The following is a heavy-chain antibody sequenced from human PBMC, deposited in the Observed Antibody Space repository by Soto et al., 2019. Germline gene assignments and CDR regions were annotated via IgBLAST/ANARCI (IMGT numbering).Heavy chain of an antibody. V-gene: IGHV4-61*01. CDR1: GVSVRSGNHF. D-gene: IGHD3-10*01. Sequence: AETLSLTCSVSGVSVRSGNHFWNWIRQPPGRGLEWLGYMYYTGVTNYNPSLKSRVSMSVDTSKNQFSLKLTSLTAADTAVYYCARGGEPLGYYGLDVWGQGTTVTVSS. CDR2: MYYTGVT. J-gene: IGHJ6*02. CDR3: ARGGEPLGYYGLDV.